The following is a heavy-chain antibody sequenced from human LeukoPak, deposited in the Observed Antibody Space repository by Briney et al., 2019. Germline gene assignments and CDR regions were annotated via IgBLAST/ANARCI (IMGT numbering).Heavy chain of an antibody. V-gene: IGHV1-8*01. CDR2: MNPNSGNT. D-gene: IGHD3-9*01. Sequence: EASMKVSCKASGYTFTSYDINWVRQATGQGLEWMGWMNPNSGNTGYAQKFQGRVTMTRNTSISTAYMELSSLRSEDTAVYYCARVNWLLGGVSMDVWGQGTTVTVSS. J-gene: IGHJ6*02. CDR3: ARVNWLLGGVSMDV. CDR1: GYTFTSYD.